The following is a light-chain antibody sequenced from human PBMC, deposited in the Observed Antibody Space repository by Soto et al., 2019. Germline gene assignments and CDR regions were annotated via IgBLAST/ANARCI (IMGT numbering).Light chain of an antibody. CDR3: CSYAGSSTPLI. CDR2: EVS. V-gene: IGLV2-23*02. Sequence: QSALTQPASVSGSPGQSITISCTGTSSDAGRYNLVSWYQQHPGKAPKLMIHEVSKRPSGVSNRFSGSKSGNTASLTISGLQAEDEADYYCCSYAGSSTPLIFGTGTKLTVL. J-gene: IGLJ1*01. CDR1: SSDAGRYNL.